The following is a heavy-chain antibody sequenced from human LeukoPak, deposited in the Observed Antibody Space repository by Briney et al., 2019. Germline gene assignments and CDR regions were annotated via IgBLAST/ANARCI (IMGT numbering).Heavy chain of an antibody. CDR3: ARASTTVPNLLDH. CDR1: GFTFSSTA. Sequence: GGSLRLSCAASGFTFSSTAMSWVRQAPGKGLVWVARTKGDGSSTIYADSVKGRFTISRDNSKNTLYLQTSSLRVEDTAVYYCARASTTVPNLLDHWGRGTLVTVSS. V-gene: IGHV3-74*01. J-gene: IGHJ4*02. CDR2: TKGDGSST. D-gene: IGHD4-17*01.